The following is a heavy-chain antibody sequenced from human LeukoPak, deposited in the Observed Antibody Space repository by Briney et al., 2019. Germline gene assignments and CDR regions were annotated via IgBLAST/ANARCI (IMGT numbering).Heavy chain of an antibody. Sequence: GGSLRLSCAASGFTFSSYSMNWVRQAPGKGLEWVSSISSSSSYTYYADSVKGRFTISRDNAKNSLYLQMNSLRAEDTAVYYCARDGGITLVRGAIMGDYYYYYMDVWGRGTTVTVSS. CDR2: ISSSSSYT. D-gene: IGHD3-10*01. CDR3: ARDGGITLVRGAIMGDYYYYYMDV. J-gene: IGHJ6*03. V-gene: IGHV3-21*01. CDR1: GFTFSSYS.